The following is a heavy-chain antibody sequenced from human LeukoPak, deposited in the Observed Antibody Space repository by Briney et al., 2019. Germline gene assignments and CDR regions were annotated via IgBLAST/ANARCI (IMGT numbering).Heavy chain of an antibody. Sequence: SETLSLTCTVSGGSISSSNYYWSWMRQRPGKGLEWIGYLDYSGSTNYNPSFKSRITISVDTSKNQFSLRRITLTAADTAVYYCARHGSSYSFDYWGQGTLVTVSS. J-gene: IGHJ4*02. V-gene: IGHV4-61*05. CDR3: ARHGSSYSFDY. CDR2: LDYSGST. D-gene: IGHD3-10*01. CDR1: GGSISSSNYY.